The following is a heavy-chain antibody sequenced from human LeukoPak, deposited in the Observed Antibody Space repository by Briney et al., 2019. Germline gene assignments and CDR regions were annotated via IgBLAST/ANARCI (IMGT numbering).Heavy chain of an antibody. CDR2: VNDSGRT. CDR1: GESFSGYY. CDR3: ARHRRGASRAFEI. J-gene: IGHJ3*02. Sequence: SETLSLTCAVYGESFSGYYWSWIRQPPEKGLEWIGEVNDSGRTNYNPSLESRITISVDMSKNQFSLKLNSVTAADTAVYFCARHRRGASRAFEIWGQGTMVTVSS. D-gene: IGHD2-2*01. V-gene: IGHV4-34*01.